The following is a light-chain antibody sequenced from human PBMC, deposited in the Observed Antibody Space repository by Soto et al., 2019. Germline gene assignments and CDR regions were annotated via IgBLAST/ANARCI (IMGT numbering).Light chain of an antibody. CDR2: KAS. CDR3: QPYNIYPLI. CDR1: QSISSW. J-gene: IGKJ4*01. Sequence: DIQMTQSPSTLSASVGDRVTITCRASQSISSWLAWYQQKPGKAPKLLIYKASSLESGVPSRFSGSGSGTEFTLTISSLQPADFATYYCQPYNIYPLIFGGGTQVEIK. V-gene: IGKV1-5*03.